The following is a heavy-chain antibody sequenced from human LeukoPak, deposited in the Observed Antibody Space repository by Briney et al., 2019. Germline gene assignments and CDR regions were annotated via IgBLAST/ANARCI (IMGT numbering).Heavy chain of an antibody. J-gene: IGHJ4*02. V-gene: IGHV3-21*01. D-gene: IGHD1-26*01. CDR1: GFTFSSYS. CDR3: ARERWELHLFDY. CDR2: ISSSSSYI. Sequence: GGSLRLSCAASGFTFSSYSMNWVRQAPGKGLEWVSSISSSSSYIYYADSVKGRFTISRDNAKNSLYLQMNSLRAEDTAVYYCARERWELHLFDYWGQGTLVTVSS.